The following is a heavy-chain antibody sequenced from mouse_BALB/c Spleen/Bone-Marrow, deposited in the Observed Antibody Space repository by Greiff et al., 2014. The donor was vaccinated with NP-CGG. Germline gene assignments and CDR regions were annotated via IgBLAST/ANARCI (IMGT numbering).Heavy chain of an antibody. V-gene: IGHV5-6-4*01. D-gene: IGHD4-1*01. CDR3: TREDTNWDFDY. Sequence: EVQGVESGGGLVKPGGSLKLSCAASGFTFSSYTMSWVRQTPEKRLEWVATISSGGSYTYYPDSVKGRFTFSRDNAKNTLYLQMSSLKSEDTAMYYCTREDTNWDFDYWGQGTTLTVSS. CDR2: ISSGGSYT. CDR1: GFTFSSYT. J-gene: IGHJ2*01.